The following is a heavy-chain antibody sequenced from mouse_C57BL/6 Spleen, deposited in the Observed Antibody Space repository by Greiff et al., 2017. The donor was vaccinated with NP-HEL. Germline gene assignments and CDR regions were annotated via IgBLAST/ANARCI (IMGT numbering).Heavy chain of an antibody. D-gene: IGHD4-1*01. Sequence: VQLQQSGPELVKPGASVKISCKASGYTFTDYYMNWVKQSHGKSLEWIGDINPNNGGTSYNQKFKGKATLTVDKSSSTAYMELRSLTSEDSAVYYCARRGGNWGYFDVGGTGTTVTVSS. V-gene: IGHV1-26*01. CDR1: GYTFTDYY. CDR3: ARRGGNWGYFDV. J-gene: IGHJ1*03. CDR2: INPNNGGT.